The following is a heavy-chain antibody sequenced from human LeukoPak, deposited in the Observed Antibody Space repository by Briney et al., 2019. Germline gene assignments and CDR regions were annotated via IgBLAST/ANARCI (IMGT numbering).Heavy chain of an antibody. Sequence: SEALSLTCTVSGGSLSRYYWSWGRQPAGKGVEWIGRIYTGGRTNYNPSPTSRVTISVDTTKSQSSLRRNCVTAAETAVYYSAGDVYWGAHSYYMDVSGKGTTVTISS. CDR3: AGDVYWGAHSYYMDV. D-gene: IGHD7-27*01. CDR1: GGSLSRYY. CDR2: IYTGGRT. J-gene: IGHJ6*03. V-gene: IGHV4-4*07.